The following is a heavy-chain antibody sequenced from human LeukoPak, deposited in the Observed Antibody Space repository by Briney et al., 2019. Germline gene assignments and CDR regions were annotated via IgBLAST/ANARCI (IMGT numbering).Heavy chain of an antibody. CDR2: IYFGDSDT. Sequence: GESLKISCKGSGDSFTTYWIGWVRQMPGKGLEWMGIIYFGDSDTRYSPSFQGQVTISADKSISTAYLQWSSLKASDTAMYYRARTRYYGSGSYHYMDVWGKGTTVTVSS. CDR1: GDSFTTYW. D-gene: IGHD3-10*01. CDR3: ARTRYYGSGSYHYMDV. V-gene: IGHV5-51*01. J-gene: IGHJ6*03.